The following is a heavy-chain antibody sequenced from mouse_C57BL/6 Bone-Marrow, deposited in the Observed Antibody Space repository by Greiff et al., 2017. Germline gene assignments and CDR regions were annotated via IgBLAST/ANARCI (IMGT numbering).Heavy chain of an antibody. CDR3: ARRSQLRPHYYAMDD. CDR1: GFTFSDYY. V-gene: IGHV5-12*01. D-gene: IGHD3-2*02. J-gene: IGHJ4*01. Sequence: EVKLMESGGGLVQPGGSLKLSCAASGFTFSDYYMYWVRQTPEKRLEWVAYISNGGGSTYYPATVKGRFTISRDNAKNTLYLQMSRLKSEDTAMYYCARRSQLRPHYYAMDDWGQGTSVTVSS. CDR2: ISNGGGST.